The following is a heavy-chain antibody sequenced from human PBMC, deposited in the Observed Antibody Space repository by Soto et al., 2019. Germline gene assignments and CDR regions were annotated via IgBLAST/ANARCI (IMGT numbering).Heavy chain of an antibody. CDR3: ARVPTGKYGVWNY. J-gene: IGHJ4*02. CDR2: IISDGSST. Sequence: GGSLRLSCAASGFTFSSYWMHWVRQAPGKGLVWVSRIISDGSSTSYADSVKGRFTISRDNAKNTLYLQMNSLRGDDTAVYYCARVPTGKYGVWNYWGQGTLVTVSS. CDR1: GFTFSSYW. V-gene: IGHV3-74*01. D-gene: IGHD2-8*01.